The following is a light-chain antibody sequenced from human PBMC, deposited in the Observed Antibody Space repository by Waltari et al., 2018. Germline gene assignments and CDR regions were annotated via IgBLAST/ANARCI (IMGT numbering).Light chain of an antibody. CDR1: QSVRKY. CDR2: TTS. CDR3: QQSYNTPLS. V-gene: IGKV1-39*01. J-gene: IGKJ4*01. Sequence: DIQMTQSPSSLSASVGDRVTITCRASQSVRKYLNWYQQQPGKAPKLLIYTTSNLQSGVPARFSGSGSGTDFTLTISRLQREDLATYYCQQSYNTPLSFGGGTKVEIK.